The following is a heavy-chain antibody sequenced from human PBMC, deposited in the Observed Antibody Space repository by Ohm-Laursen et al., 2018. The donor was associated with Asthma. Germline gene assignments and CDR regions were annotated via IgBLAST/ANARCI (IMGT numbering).Heavy chain of an antibody. CDR2: ISYDGSYQ. Sequence: SLRLSCSAFGFTFRNYDMHWVRQAPGKGLERVAAISYDGSYQYYADSVKGRFTISRDNSKNTLYLEMNSLRAEDTAVYYCVRDYCIDGFCSKAFDPWGQGTLVTVSS. V-gene: IGHV3-30*03. CDR3: VRDYCIDGFCSKAFDP. D-gene: IGHD2-8*01. CDR1: GFTFRNYD. J-gene: IGHJ5*02.